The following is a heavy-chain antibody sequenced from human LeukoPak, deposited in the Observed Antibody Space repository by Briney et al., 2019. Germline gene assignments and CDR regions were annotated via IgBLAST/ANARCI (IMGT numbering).Heavy chain of an antibody. J-gene: IGHJ4*02. CDR2: IYTSGIT. CDR1: GGSVSSVSSY. D-gene: IGHD3-22*01. V-gene: IGHV4-61*02. CDR3: ARAARNYYDSSGIFDY. Sequence: PSETLSLTCTVSGGSVSSVSSYWSWVRQPAGKGLEWIGRIYTSGITDYNPSLKSRVTISLDTSKNQFSLNLTSVTAADTAVYYCARAARNYYDSSGIFDYWGQGTLVTVSS.